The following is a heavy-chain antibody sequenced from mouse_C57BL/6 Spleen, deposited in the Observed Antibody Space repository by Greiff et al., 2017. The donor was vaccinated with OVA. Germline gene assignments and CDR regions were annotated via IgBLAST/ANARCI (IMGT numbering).Heavy chain of an antibody. Sequence: VQLQQPGAELVMPGASVKLSCKASGYTFTSYWMHWVMQRPGQGLEWIGEIDPSDSYTNYNQKFKGKSTLTVDKSSSTAYMQLSSLTSEDSAVYYCVYGSSGDFEVWGTGTTVTVSS. CDR1: GYTFTSYW. CDR3: VYGSSGDFEV. V-gene: IGHV1-69*01. CDR2: IDPSDSYT. J-gene: IGHJ1*03. D-gene: IGHD1-1*01.